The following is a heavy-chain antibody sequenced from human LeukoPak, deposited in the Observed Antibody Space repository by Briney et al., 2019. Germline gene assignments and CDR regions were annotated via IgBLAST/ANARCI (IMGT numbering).Heavy chain of an antibody. Sequence: SGPALVKPTQTLTLTCTFSGFSLSTSGMCVSWIRQPPGKALEWLARIDWDDDKYYSTSLKTRLTISKDTSKNQVVLTMTNMDPVDTATYYCARLSPPDYYDSGGYYYPNWGPGTLVTVSS. CDR2: IDWDDDK. V-gene: IGHV2-70*11. CDR3: ARLSPPDYYDSGGYYYPN. CDR1: GFSLSTSGMC. D-gene: IGHD3-22*01. J-gene: IGHJ4*02.